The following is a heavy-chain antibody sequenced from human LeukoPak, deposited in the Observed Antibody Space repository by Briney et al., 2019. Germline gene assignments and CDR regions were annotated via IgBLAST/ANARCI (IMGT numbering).Heavy chain of an antibody. CDR3: ARVYGSGYDFRGAFDI. V-gene: IGHV4-34*01. D-gene: IGHD5-12*01. CDR1: GGSISSYN. Sequence: SETLSLTCTVSGGSISSYNWSWIRRPPGKGLEWIGEINHSGSTNYNPSLNSRDTISVDTSKNQFSLKLSSVTAADTAVYYCARVYGSGYDFRGAFDIWGQGTMVTVSS. J-gene: IGHJ3*02. CDR2: INHSGST.